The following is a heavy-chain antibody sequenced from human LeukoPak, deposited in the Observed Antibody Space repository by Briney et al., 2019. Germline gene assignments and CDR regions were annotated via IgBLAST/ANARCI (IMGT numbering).Heavy chain of an antibody. CDR3: ARDSLVIKDAFDI. CDR1: GFTFSSYW. Sequence: PGGSLRLSCAASGFTFSSYWMSWVRQAPGKGLEWVANIRQDGSEKYYVDSVKGRFTISRDNAKNSLYLQMSSLRAEDTAVYYCARDSLVIKDAFDIWGQGTMVTVSS. V-gene: IGHV3-7*01. CDR2: IRQDGSEK. J-gene: IGHJ3*02. D-gene: IGHD3-9*01.